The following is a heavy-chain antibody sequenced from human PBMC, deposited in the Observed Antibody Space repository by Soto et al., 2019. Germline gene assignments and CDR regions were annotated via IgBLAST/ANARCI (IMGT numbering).Heavy chain of an antibody. Sequence: SETLSLTCAVSGGSISSSNWWSWVRQPPGKGLEWIGEIYHSGSTNYNPSLKSRVTISVDKSKNQFSLKLSSVTAADTAVYYCARGKNRVRGVIITDLPEGMDVWGQGTTVTVSS. D-gene: IGHD3-10*01. CDR3: ARGKNRVRGVIITDLPEGMDV. V-gene: IGHV4-4*02. J-gene: IGHJ6*02. CDR1: GGSISSSNW. CDR2: IYHSGST.